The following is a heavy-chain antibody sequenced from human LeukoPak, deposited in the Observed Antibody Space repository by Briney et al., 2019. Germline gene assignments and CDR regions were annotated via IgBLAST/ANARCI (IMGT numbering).Heavy chain of an antibody. CDR2: MRFDGRDD. V-gene: IGHV3-30*02. CDR1: GFTFSDHD. CDR3: ARDGGVGPSNIFSTFDL. D-gene: IGHD2-15*01. J-gene: IGHJ1*01. Sequence: GGSLRLSCAASGFTFSDHDMHWVRQAPGKGLEWVAYMRFDGRDDYYGDSVKGRMTISRSNSRSTLFLQMRSLRPEDTAVYYCARDGGVGPSNIFSTFDLWGHGTLVTVSS.